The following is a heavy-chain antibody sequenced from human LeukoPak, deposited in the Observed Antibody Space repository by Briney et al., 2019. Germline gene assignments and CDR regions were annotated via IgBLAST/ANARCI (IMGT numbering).Heavy chain of an antibody. J-gene: IGHJ4*02. V-gene: IGHV3-23*01. D-gene: IGHD3-22*01. CDR3: AKSRITMIVVVQKQGGAFDY. Sequence: GGSLRLSCAASGFTFGSYALSGSGRAQGKGLRWFSAIRGMVVGKPYADSVTGRLPISRDNSKNTLYLQMNSLRAEDTAVYYCAKSRITMIVVVQKQGGAFDYRGQGTLVTVSS. CDR1: GFTFGSYA. CDR2: IRGMVVGK.